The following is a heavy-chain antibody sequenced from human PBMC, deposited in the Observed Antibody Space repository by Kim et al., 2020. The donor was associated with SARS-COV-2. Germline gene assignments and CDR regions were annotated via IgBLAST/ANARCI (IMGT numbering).Heavy chain of an antibody. CDR2: ISYDGSNK. CDR1: GFTFSSYA. J-gene: IGHJ4*01. Sequence: GGSLRLSCAASGFTFSSYAMHWVRQAPGKGLEWVAVISYDGSNKYYADSVKGRFTISRDNSKNTLYLQMNSLRAEDTAVYYCAREHGTMVRGVIRLTPVDYWGQGALVTVSS. V-gene: IGHV3-30*04. CDR3: AREHGTMVRGVIRLTPVDY. D-gene: IGHD3-10*01.